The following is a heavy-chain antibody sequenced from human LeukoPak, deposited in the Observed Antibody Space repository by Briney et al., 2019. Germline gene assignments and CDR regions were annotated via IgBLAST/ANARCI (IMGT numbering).Heavy chain of an antibody. CDR3: ARLQGLPYYYYGMDV. CDR2: VYYTGNT. CDR1: DDSTSDYY. V-gene: IGHV4-59*08. Sequence: SETLSLTCTVSDDSTSDYYWSWFRQPPGKGLEWIGYVYYTGNTNYNPSLKSRVSISVHTSKNRFSLKLSSVTAADTAVYYCARLQGLPYYYYGMDVWGQGTTVTVSS. J-gene: IGHJ6*02.